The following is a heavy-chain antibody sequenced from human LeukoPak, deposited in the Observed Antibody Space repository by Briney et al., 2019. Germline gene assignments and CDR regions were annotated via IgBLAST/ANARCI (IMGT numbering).Heavy chain of an antibody. Sequence: SETLSLTCTVSGGSISSYYWSWIRQPAGKGLEWIGRIYTSGSTNYNPSLKSRVTISVDTSKNQFSLKLSSVTAADTAVYYCAREKVRDCSSTSCYVSRWFDPWGQGTLVTVSS. CDR3: AREKVRDCSSTSCYVSRWFDP. CDR1: GGSISSYY. D-gene: IGHD2-2*01. V-gene: IGHV4-4*07. J-gene: IGHJ5*02. CDR2: IYTSGST.